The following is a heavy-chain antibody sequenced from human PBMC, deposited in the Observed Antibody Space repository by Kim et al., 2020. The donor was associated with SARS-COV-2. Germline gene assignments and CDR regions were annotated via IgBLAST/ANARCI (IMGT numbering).Heavy chain of an antibody. J-gene: IGHJ6*02. CDR1: GFTFSDYY. Sequence: GGSLRLSCAASGFTFSDYYMSWIRQAPGKGLEWVSYISSSSSYTNYADSVKGRFTISRDNAKNSLYLQMNSLRAEDTAVYYCARDARIQLWSNRQNYYYYYGMDVWGQGTTVTVSS. CDR3: ARDARIQLWSNRQNYYYYYGMDV. CDR2: ISSSSSYT. V-gene: IGHV3-11*06. D-gene: IGHD5-18*01.